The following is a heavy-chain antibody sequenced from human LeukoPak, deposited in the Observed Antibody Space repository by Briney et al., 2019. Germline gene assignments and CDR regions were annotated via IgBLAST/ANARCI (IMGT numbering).Heavy chain of an antibody. V-gene: IGHV3-21*01. CDR2: ISSSSSYI. Sequence: GGSLRLSCAASGFTFSSYSMNWVRQAPGKGLEWVSSISSSSSYIYYADSVKGRFTISRDNAKNSLYLQMNSLRAEDTALYYCARVGNTDAFDIWGQGTMVTVSS. CDR3: ARVGNTDAFDI. J-gene: IGHJ3*02. D-gene: IGHD4-23*01. CDR1: GFTFSSYS.